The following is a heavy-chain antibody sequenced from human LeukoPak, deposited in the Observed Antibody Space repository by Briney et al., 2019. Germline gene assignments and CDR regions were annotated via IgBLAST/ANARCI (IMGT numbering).Heavy chain of an antibody. CDR2: INQDASAK. J-gene: IGHJ6*04. V-gene: IGHV3-7*01. Sequence: PGGSLRLSCAASGFTFSRFWMSWVRQAPGKGLEWVASINQDASAKFYVDSVKGRFTISRDNAKNSLYLQMNSLRAEDTAVYYCAELGITMIGGVWGKGTTVTIPS. CDR1: GFTFSRFW. CDR3: AELGITMIGGV. D-gene: IGHD3-10*02.